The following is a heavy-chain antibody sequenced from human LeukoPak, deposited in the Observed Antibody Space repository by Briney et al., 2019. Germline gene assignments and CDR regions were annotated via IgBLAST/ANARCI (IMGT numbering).Heavy chain of an antibody. CDR1: GGSISSYY. CDR2: IYYSGST. D-gene: IGHD2-2*01. Sequence: PSETLSLTCTVSGGSISSYYWSWIRQPPGKGLEWIGYIYYSGSTNYNPSLKSRVTISVDTSKNQFSLKLSSVTAADTAVYYCARHADCSSTSCRDAFDIWGQGTMVTVSS. V-gene: IGHV4-59*08. J-gene: IGHJ3*02. CDR3: ARHADCSSTSCRDAFDI.